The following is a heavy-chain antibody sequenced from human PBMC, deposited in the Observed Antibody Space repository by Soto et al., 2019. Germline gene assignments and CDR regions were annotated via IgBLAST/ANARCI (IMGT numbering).Heavy chain of an antibody. D-gene: IGHD1-26*01. CDR2: IYSNGGT. Sequence: QVQLQASGPGLVKPSDTLSLTCTVSGDSIRTYNWGWIRQPPGKRLEWIGYIYSNGGTSYNPALKSRVTISADTSTKQFSLRLSSVTAADTAVYYCVRQGIGALHGLVDVWGQGTTVTVSS. CDR1: GDSIRTYN. V-gene: IGHV4-59*08. J-gene: IGHJ6*02. CDR3: VRQGIGALHGLVDV.